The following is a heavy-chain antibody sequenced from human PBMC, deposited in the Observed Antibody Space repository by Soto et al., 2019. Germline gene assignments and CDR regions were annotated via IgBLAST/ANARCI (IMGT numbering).Heavy chain of an antibody. CDR1: GFTVSSNY. CDR2: IYSGGTT. Sequence: PGGSLRLSWAASGFTVSSNYMNWVRQAPGKGLEWVSVIYSGGTTYYADSVKGRFTISRHSSNNTLSLQMNSLRAEDTAVYYCARDPRAIIRGAIGMDVWGQGTTVTVSS. CDR3: ARDPRAIIRGAIGMDV. V-gene: IGHV3-53*04. D-gene: IGHD3-10*01. J-gene: IGHJ6*02.